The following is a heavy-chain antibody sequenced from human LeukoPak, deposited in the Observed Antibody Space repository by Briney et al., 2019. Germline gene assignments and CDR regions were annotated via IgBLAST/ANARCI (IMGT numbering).Heavy chain of an antibody. CDR3: ARLSTTSRHWLAAFDI. CDR2: IDPNRGGT. J-gene: IGHJ3*02. CDR1: GYTFTDYY. D-gene: IGHD3-9*01. Sequence: ASVKVSCKASGYTFTDYYMQWVRQAPGQGLEWMGWIDPNRGGTKYAQKFQGRVTMTRDTSISTAYMELSRLRSDDTAVYYCARLSTTSRHWLAAFDIWGKGTMVTVS. V-gene: IGHV1-2*02.